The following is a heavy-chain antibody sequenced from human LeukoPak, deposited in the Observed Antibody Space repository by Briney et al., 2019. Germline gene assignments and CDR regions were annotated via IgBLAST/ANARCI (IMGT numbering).Heavy chain of an antibody. CDR3: ARLYYYGSGSYYYFDY. J-gene: IGHJ4*02. CDR1: GFTFSSYW. Sequence: GGSLRLSCAASGFTFSSYWRSWVRQAPGKGLEWLANIKQSGSKKYYVYSVKGRFTISRDNAKNSLYLQMTSLRAEDTAVYYCARLYYYGSGSYYYFDYWGQGTLVTVSS. D-gene: IGHD3-10*01. V-gene: IGHV3-7*02. CDR2: IKQSGSKK.